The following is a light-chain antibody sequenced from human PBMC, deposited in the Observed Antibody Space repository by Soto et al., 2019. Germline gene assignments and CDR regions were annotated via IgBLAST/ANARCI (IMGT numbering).Light chain of an antibody. Sequence: EIVLTQSPATLSLSPGDRATLSCRASQSVTSYLAWYQQKPGQAPRLLIYDASNRATGIPARFSGSGSGPDVPLTISSLEPEDFAVYYCQQRYSWPLTFGGGTKVEIK. J-gene: IGKJ4*01. CDR1: QSVTSY. V-gene: IGKV3-11*01. CDR3: QQRYSWPLT. CDR2: DAS.